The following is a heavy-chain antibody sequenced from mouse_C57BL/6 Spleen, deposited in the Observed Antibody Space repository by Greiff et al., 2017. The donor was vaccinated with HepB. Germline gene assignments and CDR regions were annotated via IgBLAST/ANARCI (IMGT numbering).Heavy chain of an antibody. J-gene: IGHJ2*01. D-gene: IGHD1-2*01. CDR1: GFTFSSYA. CDR2: ISDGGSYT. CDR3: ARGTAVDY. Sequence: DVQLQESGGGLVKPGGSLKLSCAASGFTFSSYAMSWVRQTPEKRLEWVATISDGGSYTYYPDNVKGRFTISRDNAKNNLYLQMSHLKSEDTAMYYCARGTAVDYWGQGTTLTVSS. V-gene: IGHV5-4*01.